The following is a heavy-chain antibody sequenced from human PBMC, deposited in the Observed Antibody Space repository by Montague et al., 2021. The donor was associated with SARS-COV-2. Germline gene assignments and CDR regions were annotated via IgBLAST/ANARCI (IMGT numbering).Heavy chain of an antibody. CDR3: ARLYGSSLDY. J-gene: IGHJ4*02. D-gene: IGHD4-17*01. Sequence: SETLSLTCTVSGGSVSSISSHWGWIRQPPGKGLEYIGSFYYAGGTQYNPSLKSRVTISVDTSNDQFSLKMNSVTAADTAVYFCARLYGSSLDYWGQGTLVTVSS. V-gene: IGHV4-39*01. CDR1: GGSVSSISSH. CDR2: FYYAGGT.